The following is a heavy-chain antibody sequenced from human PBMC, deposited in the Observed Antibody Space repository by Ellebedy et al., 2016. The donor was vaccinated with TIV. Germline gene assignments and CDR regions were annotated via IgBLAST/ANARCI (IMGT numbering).Heavy chain of an antibody. D-gene: IGHD3-22*01. CDR3: ARDQIDYYHSSGDDFDY. Sequence: PGGSLRLSCAVSGFTFSSYWMHWVRQAPGKGLVWVSRITPDGSFTSYADSVKGRFTISRDNAKNTLYLQMNRLRVEDKAVYYCARDQIDYYHSSGDDFDYWGQGTLVTVSS. V-gene: IGHV3-74*01. CDR1: GFTFSSYW. J-gene: IGHJ4*02. CDR2: ITPDGSFT.